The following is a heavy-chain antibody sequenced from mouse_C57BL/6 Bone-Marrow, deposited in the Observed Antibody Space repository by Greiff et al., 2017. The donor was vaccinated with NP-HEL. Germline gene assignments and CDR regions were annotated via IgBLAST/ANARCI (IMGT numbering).Heavy chain of an antibody. CDR1: GYTFTSYW. D-gene: IGHD1-1*01. CDR2: IDPSDSYT. J-gene: IGHJ2*01. V-gene: IGHV1-50*01. CDR3: ARYSSSPLYFDY. Sequence: QFQLQQPGAELVKPGASVKLSCKASGYTFTSYWMQWVKQRPGQGLEWIGEIDPSDSYTNYNQKFKGKATLTVDTSSSTAYMQLSSLTSEDSAVYYCARYSSSPLYFDYWGQGTTLTVSS.